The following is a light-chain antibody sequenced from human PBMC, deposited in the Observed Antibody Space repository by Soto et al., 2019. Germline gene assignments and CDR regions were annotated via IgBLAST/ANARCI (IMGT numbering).Light chain of an antibody. Sequence: QSVLTQPASVSGSPGQSITISCTGTSGDVGGYNAVSWYQQHPGKAPKLMIYDVSNRPSGVSYRFSGSKSGSTASLTISGLQAEDEADYYCSSYKPSGVYVFGAGTKVTVL. J-gene: IGLJ1*01. CDR2: DVS. V-gene: IGLV2-14*01. CDR3: SSYKPSGVYV. CDR1: SGDVGGYNA.